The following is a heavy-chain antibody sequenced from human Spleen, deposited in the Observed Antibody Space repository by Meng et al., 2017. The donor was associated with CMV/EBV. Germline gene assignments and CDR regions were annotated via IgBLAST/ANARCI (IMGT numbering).Heavy chain of an antibody. CDR3: AKDHGNYDLERVLDI. J-gene: IGHJ3*02. CDR1: EFTFSSYF. CDR2: ISSDGSNK. V-gene: IGHV3-30-3*01. Sequence: GGSLRLSCAASEFTFSSYFMHWVRQAPGKGLDWVAVISSDGSNKYYADSVKGRFTISRDNSKNTLYLQMSSLRPEDTAVYFCAKDHGNYDLERVLDIWGQGTMVTVSS. D-gene: IGHD3-22*01.